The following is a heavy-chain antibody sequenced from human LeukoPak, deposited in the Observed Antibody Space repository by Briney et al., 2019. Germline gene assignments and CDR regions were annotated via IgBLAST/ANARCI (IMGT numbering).Heavy chain of an antibody. Sequence: GGSLRLSCTASGFTFGDYAMSWVRQAPGKGLEWVGFIRSKAYVGTTEYAASVKGRFTISRDDSKSIAYLQMNSLKTEDTAVYYCTRDRPGYYGSGSYYGVYWGQGTLVTVSS. J-gene: IGHJ4*02. CDR1: GFTFGDYA. CDR3: TRDRPGYYGSGSYYGVY. D-gene: IGHD3-10*01. CDR2: IRSKAYVGTT. V-gene: IGHV3-49*04.